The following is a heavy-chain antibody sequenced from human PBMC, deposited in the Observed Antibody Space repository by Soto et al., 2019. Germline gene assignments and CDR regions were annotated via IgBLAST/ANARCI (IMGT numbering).Heavy chain of an antibody. V-gene: IGHV3-23*01. D-gene: IGHD2-2*01. CDR2: ISVSGDRT. J-gene: IGHJ4*02. Sequence: VSLRRSCAASGVTFSSYAMCWVRQAPWKGLEWVSSISVSGDRTFYADSVKGRFTISRDNFRNTLHLQMNSLRAEDTAVYYCAKDGDSITRNKPLDYWGQGTLVTVSS. CDR1: GVTFSSYA. CDR3: AKDGDSITRNKPLDY.